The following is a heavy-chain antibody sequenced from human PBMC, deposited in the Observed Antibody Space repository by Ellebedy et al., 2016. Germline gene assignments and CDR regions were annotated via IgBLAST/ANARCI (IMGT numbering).Heavy chain of an antibody. CDR3: ARDHISYYYGSGSYGDAFDI. V-gene: IGHV1-46*01. CDR1: GYTFTGYY. J-gene: IGHJ3*02. D-gene: IGHD3-10*01. CDR2: INPSGGST. Sequence: ASVKVSCXASGYTFTGYYMHWVRQAPGQGLEWMGIINPSGGSTSYAQKFQGRVTMTRDTSTSTVYMELSSLRSEDTAVYYCARDHISYYYGSGSYGDAFDIWGQGTMVTVSS.